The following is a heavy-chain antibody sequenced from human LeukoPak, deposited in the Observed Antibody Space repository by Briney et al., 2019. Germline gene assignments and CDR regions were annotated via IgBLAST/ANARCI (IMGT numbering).Heavy chain of an antibody. CDR1: DGSIINNNHY. CDR3: AREVEYYDSSGYRPHAFDI. Sequence: SETLSLTCTVSDGSIINNNHYWGWTRQPPGKGLEWIGSISYSGGTAYNPSLRSRVIISVDTSKNQFSLKVNSVTAADTAVYYCAREVEYYDSSGYRPHAFDIWGQGTLVTVSS. J-gene: IGHJ3*02. D-gene: IGHD3-22*01. V-gene: IGHV4-39*02. CDR2: ISYSGGT.